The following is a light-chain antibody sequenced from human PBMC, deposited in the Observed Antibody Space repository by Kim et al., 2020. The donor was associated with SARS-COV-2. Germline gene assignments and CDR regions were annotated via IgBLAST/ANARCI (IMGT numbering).Light chain of an antibody. CDR2: GNS. CDR3: QSYDSSRGV. Sequence: PGQRVTISCPGSNSNIGAGYDVHWYQQLPGTAPKRLIYGNSNRPSGVPDRFSGSKSGTSASLAITGLQAEDEADYYCQSYDSSRGVFGGGTQLTVL. J-gene: IGLJ2*01. CDR1: NSNIGAGYD. V-gene: IGLV1-40*01.